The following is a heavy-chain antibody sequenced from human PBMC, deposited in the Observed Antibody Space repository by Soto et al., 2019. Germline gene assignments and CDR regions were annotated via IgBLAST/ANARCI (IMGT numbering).Heavy chain of an antibody. CDR1: GYTFTSYG. CDR3: ARGFLEWLSPSFDH. CDR2: IGAYSGNT. Sequence: ASVKVSCKASGYTFTSYGISWVRQAPGQGPEWMGWIGAYSGNTNYAQKLQGRVTMTTDTSTSTAYMELRSLRSDDTAVYYCARGFLEWLSPSFDHWGQGTLVTVSS. D-gene: IGHD3-3*01. V-gene: IGHV1-18*01. J-gene: IGHJ4*02.